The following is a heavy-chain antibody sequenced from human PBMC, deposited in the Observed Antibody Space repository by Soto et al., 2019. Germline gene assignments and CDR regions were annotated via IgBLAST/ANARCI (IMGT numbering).Heavy chain of an antibody. CDR3: AGGGWLQIDY. V-gene: IGHV4-30-4*01. D-gene: IGHD5-12*01. Sequence: QVQLQESGPGLVKPSQTLSLTCTVSGGSISSGDYYWSWIRQPPGKGLEWIGYIYYSGSTYYNPSPKGRVTKSVDTSKNPFSLKLSSVTAAGTAVYYWAGGGWLQIDYWGQGTLVTVSS. CDR1: GGSISSGDYY. CDR2: IYYSGST. J-gene: IGHJ4*02.